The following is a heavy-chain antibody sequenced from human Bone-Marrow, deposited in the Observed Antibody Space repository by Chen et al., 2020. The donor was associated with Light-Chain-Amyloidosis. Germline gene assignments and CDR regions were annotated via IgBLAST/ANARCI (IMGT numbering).Heavy chain of an antibody. D-gene: IGHD2-15*01. Sequence: QVQLVQSGAEVKKPGASVKVSCKASGYTFTSYDINWVRQATGQGLEWIGWMNPNSSNTGYAQKFQGRVTMTRNTSISTAYMELSSLRSEDTAVYYCARTLGGLYYYYYYMDVWGKGTTVTVSS. CDR3: ARTLGGLYYYYYYMDV. V-gene: IGHV1-8*01. J-gene: IGHJ6*03. CDR2: MNPNSSNT. CDR1: GYTFTSYD.